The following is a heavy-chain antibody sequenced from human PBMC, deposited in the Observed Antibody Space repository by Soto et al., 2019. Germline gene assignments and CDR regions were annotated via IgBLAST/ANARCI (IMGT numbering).Heavy chain of an antibody. CDR3: AGEYSSANWFDP. J-gene: IGHJ5*02. CDR2: ISYSGVST. CDR1: GFTFSSYA. Sequence: GGSLRLSCAASGFTFSSYAMTWVRQAPGKGLEWVSAISYSGVSTYYADSVKGRFTISRDSSENTLSLQMNSLRVDDTAVDYCAGEYSSANWFDPWGQGTLVTVSS. V-gene: IGHV3-23*01. D-gene: IGHD6-6*01.